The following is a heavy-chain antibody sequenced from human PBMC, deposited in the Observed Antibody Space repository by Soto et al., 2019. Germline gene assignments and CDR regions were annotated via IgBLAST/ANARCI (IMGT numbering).Heavy chain of an antibody. V-gene: IGHV1-69*12. CDR2: IIPMFGTA. Sequence: QVQLVQSGAEVKKPESSVKVSCKAPGDTFSTYAISWVLQAPGQGLEWMGGIIPMFGTANYAQRFQDRVTITADESTNTVYMELSSLRSEDTAVYFCASGIQLWLRRINNGYSGWGQGTLVTVSS. CDR3: ASGIQLWLRRINNGYSG. CDR1: GDTFSTYA. D-gene: IGHD5-18*01. J-gene: IGHJ4*02.